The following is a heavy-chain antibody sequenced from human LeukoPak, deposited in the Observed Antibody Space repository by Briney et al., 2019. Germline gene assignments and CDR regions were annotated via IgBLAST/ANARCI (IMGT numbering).Heavy chain of an antibody. V-gene: IGHV3-33*06. CDR1: GFTSGTYD. J-gene: IGHJ6*03. D-gene: IGHD1-20*01. CDR3: AKGLNNFPYNYYMDV. CDR2: MWYDGSEE. Sequence: GGSLRLSCVASGFTSGTYDIHCVRQAPGKGLEWVALMWYDGSEEYCADSLKDRFIISRDNSKDTLYLQMNRLRVEDTAVYYCAKGLNNFPYNYYMDVWGKGTTVTVSS.